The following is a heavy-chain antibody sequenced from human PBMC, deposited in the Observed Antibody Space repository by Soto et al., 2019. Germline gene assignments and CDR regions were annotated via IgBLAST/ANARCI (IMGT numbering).Heavy chain of an antibody. CDR1: GFTFSSYA. V-gene: IGHV3-30-3*01. D-gene: IGHD5-18*01. Sequence: QVQLVESGGGVVQPGRSLRLSCAASGFTFSSYAMHWVRQAPGKGLEWVAVISYDGSNKYYADSVKSRFTISRDNSKNTLYLQMNSLRAEDTAVYYCARVEDTAMVYYYYYGRDVWGQGTTVTVSS. J-gene: IGHJ6*02. CDR3: ARVEDTAMVYYYYYGRDV. CDR2: ISYDGSNK.